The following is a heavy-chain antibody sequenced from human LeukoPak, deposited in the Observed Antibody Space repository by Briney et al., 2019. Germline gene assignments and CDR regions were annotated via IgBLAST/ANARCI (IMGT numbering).Heavy chain of an antibody. CDR3: ARGVVGIFGVVINLMDV. Sequence: PSETLSLTCTVSGGSISSGGYYWSWIRQPPGKGLEWIGYIYHSGSTYYNPSLKSRVTISVDRSKNQFSLRLSSVTAADTAVYYCARGVVGIFGVVINLMDVWGKGTTVTVSS. D-gene: IGHD3-3*01. CDR2: IYHSGST. J-gene: IGHJ6*03. V-gene: IGHV4-30-2*01. CDR1: GGSISSGGYY.